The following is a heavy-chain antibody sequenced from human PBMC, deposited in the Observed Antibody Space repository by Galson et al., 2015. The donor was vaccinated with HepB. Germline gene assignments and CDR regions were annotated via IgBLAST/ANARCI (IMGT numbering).Heavy chain of an antibody. Sequence: SLRLSCAASGFTFSSYWMSWVRQAPGKGLEWVANIKQDGSEKYYVDSVKGRFTISRDNAKNSLYLQMNSLRAEDTAVYYCAREHSSGWYYYGMDVWGQGTTVTVSS. D-gene: IGHD6-19*01. CDR1: GFTFSSYW. CDR2: IKQDGSEK. J-gene: IGHJ6*02. V-gene: IGHV3-7*03. CDR3: AREHSSGWYYYGMDV.